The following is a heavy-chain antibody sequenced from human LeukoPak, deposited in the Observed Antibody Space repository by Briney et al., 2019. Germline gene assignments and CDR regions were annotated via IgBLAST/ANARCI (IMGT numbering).Heavy chain of an antibody. J-gene: IGHJ6*02. Sequence: NPSETLSLTCTVSGGSINSNSYYWGWIRQPPGKGLEWIGSIYYSGSTYYNPSLKSRVTISVDTSKNQFSLKLSSVTAADTAVYYCARSFRQQLGGYYYYGMDVWGQGTTVTVSS. CDR1: GGSINSNSYY. V-gene: IGHV4-39*07. CDR3: ARSFRQQLGGYYYYGMDV. CDR2: IYYSGST. D-gene: IGHD6-13*01.